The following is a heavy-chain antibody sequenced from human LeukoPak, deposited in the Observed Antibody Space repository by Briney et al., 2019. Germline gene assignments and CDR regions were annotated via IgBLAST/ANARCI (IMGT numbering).Heavy chain of an antibody. D-gene: IGHD6-19*01. CDR1: GGSINTYY. J-gene: IGHJ4*02. Sequence: PSETLSLTCTVSGGSINTYYCSWIRQPPGKGLEWIGYVHYSGTTEYNPSLKSRVTISIDTSKNQFSLKLTSVTAADTAVYCCVGGGQWLAFDYWGQGTLVTDSS. V-gene: IGHV4-59*03. CDR2: VHYSGTT. CDR3: VGGGQWLAFDY.